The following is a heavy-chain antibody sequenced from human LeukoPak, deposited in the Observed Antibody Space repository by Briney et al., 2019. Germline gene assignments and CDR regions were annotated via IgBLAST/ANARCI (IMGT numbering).Heavy chain of an antibody. CDR2: INPNSGGT. CDR3: ARSPHILTGENFDY. J-gene: IGHJ4*02. Sequence: ASVKVSCKASGYTFTGYYMHWVRQAPGQGLEWMGWINPNSGGTNYAQKFQDRVSMTRDTSISTAYMHLSRLRSADTAVYYCARSPHILTGENFDYWGQGTLLTVSS. V-gene: IGHV1-2*02. D-gene: IGHD3-9*01. CDR1: GYTFTGYY.